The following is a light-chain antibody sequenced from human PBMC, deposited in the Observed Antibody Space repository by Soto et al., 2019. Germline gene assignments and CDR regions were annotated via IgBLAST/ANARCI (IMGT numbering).Light chain of an antibody. Sequence: DIQMTKSPSTLSASVGDRVTITCRASQSITDWLAWYQQKPGKAPELLIYKASNLEGGVPSRFSGSGSGTEFTLTISSVQPDDFATYYCQYWDDYSWTFGQGTKVEIK. J-gene: IGKJ1*01. V-gene: IGKV1-5*03. CDR1: QSITDW. CDR2: KAS. CDR3: QYWDDYSWT.